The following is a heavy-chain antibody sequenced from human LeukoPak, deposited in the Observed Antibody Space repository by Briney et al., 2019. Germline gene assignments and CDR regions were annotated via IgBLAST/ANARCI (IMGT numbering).Heavy chain of an antibody. D-gene: IGHD3-9*01. CDR3: ARDPLPYYDILTGYYSQPHYFDY. Sequence: GGSLRLSCAASGFTFSSYEMNWVRQAPGKGLEWVSYISSSGSTIYYADSVKGRFTVSRDNAKNSLYLQMYSLRAEDTAVYYCARDPLPYYDILTGYYSQPHYFDYWGRGTLVTVSS. CDR1: GFTFSSYE. CDR2: ISSSGSTI. V-gene: IGHV3-48*03. J-gene: IGHJ4*02.